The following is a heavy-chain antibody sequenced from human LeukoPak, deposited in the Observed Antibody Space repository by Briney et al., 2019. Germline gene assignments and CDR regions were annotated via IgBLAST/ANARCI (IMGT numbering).Heavy chain of an antibody. J-gene: IGHJ6*02. CDR2: IYPGDSDT. Sequence: GESLKISCKGSGYSFTSYWIGWVRQMPGKGLEWMGIIYPGDSDTRYSPSFQGQVTISAGKSISTAYLQWSSLKASDTAMYYCARLGGITMVRGVIHDGMDVWGQGTTVTVSS. D-gene: IGHD3-10*01. V-gene: IGHV5-51*01. CDR3: ARLGGITMVRGVIHDGMDV. CDR1: GYSFTSYW.